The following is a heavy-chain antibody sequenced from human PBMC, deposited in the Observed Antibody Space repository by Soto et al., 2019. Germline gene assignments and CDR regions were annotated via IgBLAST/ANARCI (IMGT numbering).Heavy chain of an antibody. J-gene: IGHJ4*02. CDR1: GFTFDDYA. Sequence: EVQLVESGGGLVQPGRSLRLSCAASGFTFDDYAMHWVRQGPGKGLEWVSSISWNSGNLGYADSVKGRFTISRDNAKNSLSLQMNSLRGEDTALYYCAKGASTAVFAFNDYWCQGTLVTVSS. D-gene: IGHD4-17*01. V-gene: IGHV3-9*01. CDR3: AKGASTAVFAFNDY. CDR2: ISWNSGNL.